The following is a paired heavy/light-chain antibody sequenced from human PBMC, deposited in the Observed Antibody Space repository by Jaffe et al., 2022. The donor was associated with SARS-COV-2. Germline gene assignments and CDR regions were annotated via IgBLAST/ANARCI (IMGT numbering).Light chain of an antibody. V-gene: IGLV1-47*01. Sequence: QSVLTQPPSASGTPGQRVTISCSGSSSNIGDNYVYWYQQLPGTAPKLLIYSNNQRPSGVPDRFSGSKSGTSASLAISGLRSEDEADYYCAAWDDSLSGWVFGGGTKLTVL. CDR1: SSNIGDNY. CDR2: SNN. J-gene: IGLJ3*02. CDR3: AAWDDSLSGWV.
Heavy chain of an antibody. CDR2: IYASGST. J-gene: IGHJ6*02. Sequence: QVHLQESGPGLVKPSQTLSLTCTVSGGSIISGSYYWSWIRQPAGKGLEWIGRIYASGSTNYNPSLKSRVTISVDTSKNHFSLKLTSVTAADTAVYYCTRDNNPYYYYGLDVWGQGTTVTVSS. D-gene: IGHD1-20*01. CDR3: TRDNNPYYYYGLDV. CDR1: GGSIISGSYY. V-gene: IGHV4-61*02.